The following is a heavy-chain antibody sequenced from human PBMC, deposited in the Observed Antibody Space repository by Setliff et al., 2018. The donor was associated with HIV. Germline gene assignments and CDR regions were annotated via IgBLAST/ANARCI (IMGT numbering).Heavy chain of an antibody. J-gene: IGHJ3*02. CDR3: ARALRWGSGPGAFDI. V-gene: IGHV4-31*03. D-gene: IGHD3-16*01. Sequence: SETLSLTCTVSGGSISSDGYYWTWFRQHPGKGLEWIGYIYYSGSAYYNPSLKSRVTISVDTSKNQFSLKLSSVTAADTAVYYCARALRWGSGPGAFDIWGQGTMVTVSS. CDR2: IYYSGSA. CDR1: GGSISSDGYY.